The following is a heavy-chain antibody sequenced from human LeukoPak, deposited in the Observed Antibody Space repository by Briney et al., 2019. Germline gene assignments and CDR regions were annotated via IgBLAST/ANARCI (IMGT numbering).Heavy chain of an antibody. CDR1: GGSISSYY. Sequence: SETLSLTRTVSGGSISSYYWSWIRQPPGKGLEWIGYIYYSGSTNYNPSLKSRVTISVDTSKNQFSLKLSSVTAADTAVYYCARLVGVTTPDYWGQGTLVTVSS. CDR3: ARLVGVTTPDY. V-gene: IGHV4-59*08. CDR2: IYYSGST. J-gene: IGHJ4*02. D-gene: IGHD2-21*02.